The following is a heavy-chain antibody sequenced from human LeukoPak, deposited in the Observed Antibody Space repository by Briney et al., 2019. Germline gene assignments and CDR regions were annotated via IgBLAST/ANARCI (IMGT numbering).Heavy chain of an antibody. J-gene: IGHJ6*02. CDR3: ARDGATARAAYYYYGMDV. V-gene: IGHV1-2*02. CDR2: INSNSGGT. Sequence: GSVKVSCKASGYTFTGYYMHWVRQAPGQGLEWMGLINSNSGGTYYAQKFQGRVTMTRDTSISTAHMELSRLRSADTAVYSCARDGATARAAYYYYGMDVSGPGNTVTASS. D-gene: IGHD4/OR15-4a*01. CDR1: GYTFTGYY.